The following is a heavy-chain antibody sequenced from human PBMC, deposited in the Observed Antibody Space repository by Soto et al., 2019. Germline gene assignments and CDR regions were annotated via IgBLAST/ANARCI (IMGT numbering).Heavy chain of an antibody. D-gene: IGHD6-19*01. CDR3: ATLTYTSGLDY. CDR1: GYTFTSHG. CDR2: ISTYNGNT. Sequence: QVQLVQSGAEVQKPGASVKVSCKASGYTFTSHGIGWVRQAPGQGLEWMGWISTYNGNTNYAQKLQGRVTMTTATATSTAYMEVRSLRSDDTAVYYCATLTYTSGLDYWGQGTLLTVAS. V-gene: IGHV1-18*01. J-gene: IGHJ4*02.